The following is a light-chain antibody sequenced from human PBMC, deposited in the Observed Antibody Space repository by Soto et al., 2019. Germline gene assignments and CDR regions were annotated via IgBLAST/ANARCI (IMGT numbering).Light chain of an antibody. CDR1: SSNIGNNY. V-gene: IGLV1-51*01. Sequence: QSVLTQPPSVSAAPGQKVTISCSGSSSNIGNNYVSWYQHLPGTAPKLLIYDNNKRPSGIPDRFSGSKSGTSATLGITGLQTGDEADYYCATWDSSLSAAVFGGGTKLTVL. CDR3: ATWDSSLSAAV. CDR2: DNN. J-gene: IGLJ2*01.